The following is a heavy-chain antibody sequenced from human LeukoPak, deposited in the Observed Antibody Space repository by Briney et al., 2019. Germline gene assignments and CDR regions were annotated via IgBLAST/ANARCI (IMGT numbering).Heavy chain of an antibody. D-gene: IGHD5-12*01. CDR3: ARAGGRYSGYDLGEDY. CDR2: INPNSGGT. Sequence: ASVKVSCKASGYTFTGYYMHWVRQAPGQGLEWMGWINPNSGGTNYAQKFQGRVTMTRDTSISTAYMELSRLRSDDTAVYYCARAGGRYSGYDLGEDYWGQGTLVTVSS. CDR1: GYTFTGYY. V-gene: IGHV1-2*02. J-gene: IGHJ4*02.